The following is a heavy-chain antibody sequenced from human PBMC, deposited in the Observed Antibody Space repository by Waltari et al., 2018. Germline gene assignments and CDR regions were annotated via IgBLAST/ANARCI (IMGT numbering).Heavy chain of an antibody. CDR2: IYHSGST. D-gene: IGHD4-17*01. CDR1: GYSISSGYY. CDR3: ARHDRVTTGGFDY. V-gene: IGHV4-38-2*01. Sequence: QVQLQESGPGLVKPSETLSLTCAVSGYSISSGYYWGWIRQPPGKGLEWIGSIYHSGSTYYNPSLKSRVTISVDTSKNQFSLKLSSVTAADTAGYYCARHDRVTTGGFDYWGQGTLVTVSS. J-gene: IGHJ4*02.